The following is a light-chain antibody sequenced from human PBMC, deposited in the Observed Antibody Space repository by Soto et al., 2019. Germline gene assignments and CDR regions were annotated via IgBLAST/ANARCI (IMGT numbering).Light chain of an antibody. CDR1: KNDIGVYDF. CDR2: EVV. CDR3: KSYAGSNTYV. V-gene: IGLV2-8*01. Sequence: QSVLTQPPSASGSPGQSVTIPCTGTKNDIGVYDFVSWYQHHPGKAPRLIIYEVVQRPSGVPDRFSGSTSGNTASLTVSGLQAADEGDYFCKSYAGSNTYVFGSGTKVTVL. J-gene: IGLJ1*01.